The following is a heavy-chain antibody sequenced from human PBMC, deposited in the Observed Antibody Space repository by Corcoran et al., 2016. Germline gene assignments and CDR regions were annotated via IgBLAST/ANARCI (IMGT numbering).Heavy chain of an antibody. V-gene: IGHV3-9*01. CDR1: GFTFDDYA. J-gene: IGHJ4*02. CDR2: ISWNSGSI. CDR3: AKDSGYEPDRGYFDY. Sequence: EVQLVESGGGLVQPGRSLRLSCAASGFTFDDYAMHWVRQAPGKGLEWVSGISWNSGSIGYADSVKGRFTISRANAKNSLYLQMNRLRAEDTALYYCAKDSGYEPDRGYFDYWGQGTLVTVSS. D-gene: IGHD5-12*01.